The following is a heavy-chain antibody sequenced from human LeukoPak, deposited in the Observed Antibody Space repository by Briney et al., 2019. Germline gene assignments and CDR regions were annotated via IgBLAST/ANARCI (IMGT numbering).Heavy chain of an antibody. J-gene: IGHJ3*02. CDR3: ARDPYDTDAFDI. CDR2: ISVYNGNT. D-gene: IGHD3-22*01. V-gene: IGHV1-18*01. CDR1: GYTFTSYA. Sequence: ASVKVSCKASGYTFTSYALSWVRKAPGQGLEWMGWISVYNGNTNYAQKHQGRVTMTTDTSTSTAYMELRSLRSDDTAVYYCARDPYDTDAFDIWGQGTMVTVSS.